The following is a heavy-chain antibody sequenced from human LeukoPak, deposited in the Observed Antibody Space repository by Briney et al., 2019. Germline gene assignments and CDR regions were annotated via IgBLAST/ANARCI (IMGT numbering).Heavy chain of an antibody. J-gene: IGHJ2*01. CDR1: GGSISSYY. CDR3: ARVGYCSHGSCLRLDWYFDL. D-gene: IGHD2-15*01. V-gene: IGHV4-59*01. CDR2: IYNSGST. Sequence: KPSETLSLTCTVSGGSISSYYWSWIRQPPGKGLEWIGYIYNSGSTNYNPSLKSRVTISFDTSKNQFSLKLSSVTAADTAVYYCARVGYCSHGSCLRLDWYFDLWGRGTLVTVSS.